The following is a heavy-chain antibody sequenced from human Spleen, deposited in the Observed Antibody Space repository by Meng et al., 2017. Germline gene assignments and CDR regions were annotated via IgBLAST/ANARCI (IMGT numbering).Heavy chain of an antibody. CDR2: IYNSGNT. CDR1: GYSISSDYY. V-gene: IGHV4-38-2*02. D-gene: IGHD1-26*01. J-gene: IGHJ6*02. Sequence: SETLSLTCTVSGYSISSDYYWGWIRQPPGKGLEWIGSIYNSGNTYYNPSLKSRVSISVDTSKNQFSLKLSSVTAADTAVYYCARAVILVGAPPRYYYYGMDVWGQGTTVTVSS. CDR3: ARAVILVGAPPRYYYYGMDV.